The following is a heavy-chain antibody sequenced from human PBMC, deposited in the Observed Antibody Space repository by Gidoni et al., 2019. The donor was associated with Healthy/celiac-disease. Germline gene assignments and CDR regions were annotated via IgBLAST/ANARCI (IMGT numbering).Heavy chain of an antibody. CDR1: GFTFSSYA. V-gene: IGHV3-23*01. CDR3: AKIAPMVRGVLDY. D-gene: IGHD3-10*01. J-gene: IGHJ4*02. Sequence: EVQLLESGGGLVQPGGSLSLSCAASGFTFSSYAMRRVRQAPGKGLEWVSAISGSGGSTYYADSVKGRFTISRDNSKNTLYLQMNSLRAEDTAVYYCAKIAPMVRGVLDYWGQGTLVTVSS. CDR2: ISGSGGST.